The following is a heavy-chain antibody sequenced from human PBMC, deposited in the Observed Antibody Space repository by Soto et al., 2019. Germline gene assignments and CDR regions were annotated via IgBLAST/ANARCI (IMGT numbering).Heavy chain of an antibody. D-gene: IGHD2-15*01. CDR3: ARESLGRDGSGGSCYRYWFDP. CDR2: IYYSGST. CDR1: GGSISSYY. V-gene: IGHV4-59*01. J-gene: IGHJ5*02. Sequence: SETLSLTCTVSGGSISSYYWSWIRQPPGKGLEWIGYIYYSGSTNYNPSLKSRVTISVDTSKNQFSLKLSSVTAADTAVYYCARESLGRDGSGGSCYRYWFDPWGQGTLVTVSS.